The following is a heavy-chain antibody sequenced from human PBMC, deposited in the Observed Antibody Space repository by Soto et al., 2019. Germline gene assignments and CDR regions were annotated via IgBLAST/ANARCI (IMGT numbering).Heavy chain of an antibody. CDR2: IYYSGST. J-gene: IGHJ4*02. CDR1: GGSISSYY. V-gene: IGHV4-59*01. Sequence: PSETLSLTCTVSGGSISSYYWSWIRQPPGKGLEWIGYIYYSGSTNYNPSLKSRVTISVDTSKNQFSLKLSSVTAADTAVYYCARGIGYSYAVDYWGQGTPVTVSS. D-gene: IGHD5-18*01. CDR3: ARGIGYSYAVDY.